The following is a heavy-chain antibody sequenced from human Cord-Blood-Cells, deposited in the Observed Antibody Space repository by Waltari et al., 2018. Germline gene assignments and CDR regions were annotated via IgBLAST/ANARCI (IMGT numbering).Heavy chain of an antibody. J-gene: IGHJ2*01. D-gene: IGHD5-18*01. CDR3: AKAGYSDPAGDASGWYFDL. CDR2: ISYDGSNK. Sequence: QVQLVESGGGVVQPGRSLRLSCAASGFTFSSYGMHWVRQAPGKGLEWVAVISYDGSNKYYADSVKGRFTISRDNSKNTLYLQMNSLRAEDTAVYYCAKAGYSDPAGDASGWYFDLWGRGTLVTVSS. V-gene: IGHV3-30*18. CDR1: GFTFSSYG.